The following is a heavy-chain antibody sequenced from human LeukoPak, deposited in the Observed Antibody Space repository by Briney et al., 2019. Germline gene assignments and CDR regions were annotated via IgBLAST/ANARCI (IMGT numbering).Heavy chain of an antibody. CDR1: GFTFSSYA. Sequence: GALRLSCAAYGFTFSSYAMHGVRQAPGKGLEWVADISYDGSNKYYADSVKGRFTISRDNSKNTLYLQMNSLRAEDTAVYYCARGKHIVVVTAIMEDAFDIWGQGTMVTVSS. CDR2: ISYDGSNK. V-gene: IGHV3-30*04. J-gene: IGHJ3*02. D-gene: IGHD2-21*02. CDR3: ARGKHIVVVTAIMEDAFDI.